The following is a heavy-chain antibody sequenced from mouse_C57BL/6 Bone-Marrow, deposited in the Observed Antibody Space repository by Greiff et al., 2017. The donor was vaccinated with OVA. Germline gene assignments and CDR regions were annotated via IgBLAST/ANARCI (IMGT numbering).Heavy chain of an antibody. V-gene: IGHV5-6*01. CDR3: ARPIITTVVEYFDY. Sequence: EVMLVESGGDLVKPGGSLKLSCAASGFTFSSYGMSWVRQTPDKRLEWVATISSGGSYTYYPDSVKGRFTISRDNAKYTLYLQMSSLKSEDTAMYYCARPIITTVVEYFDYWGQGTTLTVSS. CDR2: ISSGGSYT. D-gene: IGHD1-1*01. J-gene: IGHJ2*01. CDR1: GFTFSSYG.